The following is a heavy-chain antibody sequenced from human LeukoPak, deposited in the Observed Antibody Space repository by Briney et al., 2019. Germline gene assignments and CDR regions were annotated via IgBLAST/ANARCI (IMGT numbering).Heavy chain of an antibody. J-gene: IGHJ4*02. CDR2: IYSGGST. CDR1: GFTVSSNY. CDR3: ASGGVYGSGSRLDY. D-gene: IGHD3-10*01. Sequence: GGFLRLSCAASGFTVSSNYMSWVRQAPGKGLEWVSVIYSGGSTYYADSVKGRFTISRDNSKNTLYLQMNSLRAEDTAVYYCASGGVYGSGSRLDYWGQGTLVTVSS. V-gene: IGHV3-66*01.